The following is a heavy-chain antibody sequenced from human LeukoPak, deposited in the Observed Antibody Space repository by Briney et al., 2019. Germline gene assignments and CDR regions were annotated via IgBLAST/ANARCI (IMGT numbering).Heavy chain of an antibody. D-gene: IGHD6-13*01. V-gene: IGHV3-43*02. CDR3: AKGGIAAAGTADY. J-gene: IGHJ4*02. Sequence: PGGSLRLSCAASGFTFDEYAMHWARQAPGKGLEWVSLISGDGGSTYYADSVKGRFTISRDNSKNSLYLQMNSLRTEDTALYYCAKGGIAAAGTADYWGQGTLVTVSS. CDR2: ISGDGGST. CDR1: GFTFDEYA.